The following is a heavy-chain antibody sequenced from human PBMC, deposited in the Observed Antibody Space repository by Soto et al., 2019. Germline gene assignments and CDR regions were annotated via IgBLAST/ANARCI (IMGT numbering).Heavy chain of an antibody. CDR1: GFTFFTYG. CDR3: AKDTHYDSSGYYDYDSYYNMDV. V-gene: IGHV3-30*18. D-gene: IGHD3-22*01. J-gene: IGHJ6*02. CDR2: ISYDGSNN. Sequence: VGSLRLSCAASGFTFFTYGMHWVRQAPGKGLEWVAVISYDGSNNYYADSVKGRFTISRDNAKSTLYLQMNSLRAEDTAVYYCAKDTHYDSSGYYDYDSYYNMDVWGQGTTVTVSS.